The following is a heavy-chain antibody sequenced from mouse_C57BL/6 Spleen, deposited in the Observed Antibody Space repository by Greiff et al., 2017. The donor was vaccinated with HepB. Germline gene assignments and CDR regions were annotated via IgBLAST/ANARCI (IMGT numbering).Heavy chain of an antibody. J-gene: IGHJ3*01. Sequence: EVKLQQSGAELVRPGASVKLSCTASGFNIKDDYMHWVKQRPEQGLEWIGWIDPENGDTEYASKFQGKATITADTSSNTAYLQLSSLTSEDTAVYYCTPYYYGSKPWFAYWGQGTLVTVSA. D-gene: IGHD1-1*01. CDR3: TPYYYGSKPWFAY. CDR1: GFNIKDDY. CDR2: IDPENGDT. V-gene: IGHV14-4*01.